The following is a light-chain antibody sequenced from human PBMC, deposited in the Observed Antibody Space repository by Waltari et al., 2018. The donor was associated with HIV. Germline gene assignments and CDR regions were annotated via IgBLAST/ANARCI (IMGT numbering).Light chain of an antibody. CDR2: GAS. Sequence: EIVMTQSPATLSVSPGERATLSCRASQSVSSNLAWYQQKPGQAPRLLIYGASIRATGIPARFSGSGSGTEFTLTISILQSEDFAVYYCQQYNNRYTFGQGTKLEIK. CDR1: QSVSSN. J-gene: IGKJ2*01. V-gene: IGKV3D-15*03. CDR3: QQYNNRYT.